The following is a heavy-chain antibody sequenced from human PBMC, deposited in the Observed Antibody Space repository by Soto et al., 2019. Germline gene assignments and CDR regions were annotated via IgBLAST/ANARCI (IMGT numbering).Heavy chain of an antibody. CDR3: ARRRTRHAFDI. CDR1: GYTFTGYY. V-gene: IGHV1-2*02. J-gene: IGHJ3*02. CDR2: INPNSGGT. Sequence: ASVEVSCKASGYTFTGYYMHWVRQAPGQGLEWMGLINPNSGGTNYAQKFQGRVTMTRDTSISTAYMELSRLRSDDTAVYYCARRRTRHAFDIGGQGTMVTVSS.